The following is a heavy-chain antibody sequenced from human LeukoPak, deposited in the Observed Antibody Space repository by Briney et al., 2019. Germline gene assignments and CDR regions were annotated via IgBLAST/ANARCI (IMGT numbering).Heavy chain of an antibody. V-gene: IGHV3-9*01. Sequence: GRSLRLSCAASGFTFDDYAMHWVRQAPGKGLEWVSGISWNSGSIGYADSVKGRFTISRDNAKNSLYLQMNSLRAEDTALYYCAKDSHDGMATEIDYWGQGTLVTVSS. D-gene: IGHD6-25*01. CDR2: ISWNSGSI. J-gene: IGHJ4*02. CDR1: GFTFDDYA. CDR3: AKDSHDGMATEIDY.